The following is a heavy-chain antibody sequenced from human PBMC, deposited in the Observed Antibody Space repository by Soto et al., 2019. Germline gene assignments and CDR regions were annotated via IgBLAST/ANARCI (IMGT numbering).Heavy chain of an antibody. CDR2: IWYDGSNK. J-gene: IGHJ4*02. V-gene: IGHV3-33*01. Sequence: GGSLRLSCAASGFTFSSYGMHWVRQAPGKGLEWVAVIWYDGSNKYYADSVKGRFTISRDNSKNTLYLQMNSLRAEDTAVYYCARDLGYCTNGVCYTIYFDYWGQGTLVTVSS. CDR1: GFTFSSYG. D-gene: IGHD2-8*01. CDR3: ARDLGYCTNGVCYTIYFDY.